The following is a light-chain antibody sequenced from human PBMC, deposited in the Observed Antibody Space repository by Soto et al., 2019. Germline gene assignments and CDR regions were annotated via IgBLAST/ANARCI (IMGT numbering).Light chain of an antibody. CDR3: QQSGSWPQYT. Sequence: EIVLTQSPGTLSLSPGERATLSCRASQSITNNYLAWYQQKPGQAPRLIIYDTNNRATGIPARFSGSGSGTDFTLTISGLEPEDFAVYYCQQSGSWPQYTFGGGTKVDIK. V-gene: IGKV3-11*01. J-gene: IGKJ4*01. CDR2: DTN. CDR1: QSITNNY.